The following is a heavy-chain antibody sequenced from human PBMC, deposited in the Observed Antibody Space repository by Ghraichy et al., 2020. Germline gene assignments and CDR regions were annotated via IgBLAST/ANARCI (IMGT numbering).Heavy chain of an antibody. Sequence: GGSLRLSCAASGFTFSDYYMTWIRQAPGKGLEWVSYISSSSSYTNYADSVKGRFTISRDNAKNSLFLQMNSLRADDTAVYFCARAGTVWGYNWFDPWGQGTLVTVSS. CDR1: GFTFSDYY. J-gene: IGHJ5*02. D-gene: IGHD3-16*01. V-gene: IGHV3-11*06. CDR3: ARAGTVWGYNWFDP. CDR2: ISSSSSYT.